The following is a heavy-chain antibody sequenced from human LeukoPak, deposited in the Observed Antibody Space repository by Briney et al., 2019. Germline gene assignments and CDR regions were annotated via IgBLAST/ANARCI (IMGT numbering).Heavy chain of an antibody. Sequence: GGSLRLSCAAFGFPLTYYGMHWVRQAPGKGLEWVALISYDGNKKYYADSVKGRFTISRDNSENTHYLQMNSLRVEDTAIYYCAKDSGEMATNWDFDYWGQGTLVTVSS. J-gene: IGHJ4*02. CDR1: GFPLTYYG. CDR2: ISYDGNKK. V-gene: IGHV3-30*18. D-gene: IGHD5-24*01. CDR3: AKDSGEMATNWDFDY.